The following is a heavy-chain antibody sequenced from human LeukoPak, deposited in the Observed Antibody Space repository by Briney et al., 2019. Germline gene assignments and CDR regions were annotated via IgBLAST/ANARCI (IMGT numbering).Heavy chain of an antibody. D-gene: IGHD3-10*01. CDR1: GFTFSSYG. J-gene: IGHJ3*02. V-gene: IGHV3-30*18. CDR3: AKLAGSGRPDAFDI. CDR2: ISYDGSNK. Sequence: GGSLRLSCAASGFTFSSYGMHWVRQAPGKGLEWVAVISYDGSNKYYADSVKGRFTISRDNSKNTLYLQMNSLRAEDTAVYYCAKLAGSGRPDAFDIWGQGTMVTVSS.